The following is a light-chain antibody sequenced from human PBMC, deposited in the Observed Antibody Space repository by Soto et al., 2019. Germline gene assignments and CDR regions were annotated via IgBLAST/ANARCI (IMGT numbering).Light chain of an antibody. CDR3: QQYSNWPYT. CDR1: QSVSSK. V-gene: IGKV3-15*01. CDR2: GAS. J-gene: IGKJ2*01. Sequence: EIGMTQSPATLSLSPGERVTLSCRASQSVSSKLAWYQQKPGQAPRLLIYGASIRATDIPARFSGSGSGTEFTLTISRLQSEDFAIFYCQQYSNWPYTFGQGTKLEIK.